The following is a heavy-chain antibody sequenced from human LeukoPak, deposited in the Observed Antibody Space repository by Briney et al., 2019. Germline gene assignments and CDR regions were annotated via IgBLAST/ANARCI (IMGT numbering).Heavy chain of an antibody. CDR3: AKEDPIFGLDY. V-gene: IGHV3-23*01. Sequence: GGSLGLSCAASGFTFNSYAMSWVRQAPWERLQWVSGISDSGGNTYYADSVKGRFTISRDNSKNTLYLQMNSLRAEDTAVYYCAKEDPIFGLDYWGQGTLVTVSS. CDR2: ISDSGGNT. CDR1: GFTFNSYA. J-gene: IGHJ4*02. D-gene: IGHD3/OR15-3a*01.